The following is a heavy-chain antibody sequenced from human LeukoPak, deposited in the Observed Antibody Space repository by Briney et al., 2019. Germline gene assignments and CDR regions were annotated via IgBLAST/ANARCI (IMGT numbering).Heavy chain of an antibody. J-gene: IGHJ5*02. CDR1: GDSIRSYH. CDR2: ISYSGST. Sequence: PSVTLSLTCSVSGDSIRSYHWSWIRQPPGKGLEWIGYISYSGSTKYNPSLKSRVSISVDTSKNQFSLNLTSVTAADTAVYYCARDQSLWTGYYIWNYFDPWGQGTLVTVSS. V-gene: IGHV4-59*01. CDR3: ARDQSLWTGYYIWNYFDP. D-gene: IGHD3/OR15-3a*01.